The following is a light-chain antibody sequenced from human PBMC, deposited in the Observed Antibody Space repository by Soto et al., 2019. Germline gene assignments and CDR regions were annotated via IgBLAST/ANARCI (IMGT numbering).Light chain of an antibody. Sequence: EVVLTQSPGTLSLSPGERASLSCRASQSVSNSFLAWYQQKPGQAPRLLIYEASSRATGIPARFSGGGSGTVFTLTISRLEPEDFAVYYCQQRSNWPWTFGQGTKVDIK. CDR2: EAS. CDR3: QQRSNWPWT. J-gene: IGKJ1*01. CDR1: QSVSNSF. V-gene: IGKV3D-20*02.